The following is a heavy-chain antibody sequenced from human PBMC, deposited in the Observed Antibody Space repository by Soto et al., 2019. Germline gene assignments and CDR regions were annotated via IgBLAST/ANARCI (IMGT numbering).Heavy chain of an antibody. D-gene: IGHD3-3*01. CDR2: INPNSGGT. V-gene: IGHV1-2*02. CDR1: GYTFTGYY. CDR3: ARERFLEWLLSHYYYYYGMDV. J-gene: IGHJ6*02. Sequence: QVQLVQSGAEVKKPGASVKVSCKASGYTFTGYYMHWVRQAPGQGLEWMGWINPNSGGTNYAQKFRGRVTMTRDTSISTAYMELSRLRSDDTAVYYCARERFLEWLLSHYYYYYGMDVWGQGTTVTVSS.